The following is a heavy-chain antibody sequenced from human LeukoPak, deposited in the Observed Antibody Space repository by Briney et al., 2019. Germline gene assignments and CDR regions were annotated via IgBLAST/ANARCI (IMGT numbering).Heavy chain of an antibody. CDR3: ARGTAMPPDY. J-gene: IGHJ4*02. CDR1: GGSFSGYY. CDR2: INHSGST. D-gene: IGHD5-18*01. Sequence: SESLSLTCAVYGGSFSGYYWSWIRQPPGKGLEWIGEINHSGSTNYNPSLKSRVTISVDRSKNQFSLKLSSVTAADTAVYYCARGTAMPPDYWGQGTLVTVSS. V-gene: IGHV4-34*01.